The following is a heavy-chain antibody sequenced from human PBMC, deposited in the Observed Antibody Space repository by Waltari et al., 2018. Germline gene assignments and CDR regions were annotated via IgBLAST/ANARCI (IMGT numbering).Heavy chain of an antibody. V-gene: IGHV4-34*01. CDR1: GGSLSGYY. CDR2: INHSGST. CDR3: ARRLWGIQLWLRWFDP. J-gene: IGHJ5*02. Sequence: QVQLQQWGAGLLTPSETLSLTCAVYGGSLSGYYWSWIRQPPGKGLEWIGEINHSGSTNYNPSLKSRVTISVDTSKNQFSLKLSSVTAADTAVYYCARRLWGIQLWLRWFDPWGQGTLVTVSS. D-gene: IGHD5-18*01.